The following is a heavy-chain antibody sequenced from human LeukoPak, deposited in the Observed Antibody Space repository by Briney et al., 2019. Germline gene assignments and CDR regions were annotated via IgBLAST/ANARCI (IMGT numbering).Heavy chain of an antibody. J-gene: IGHJ6*02. D-gene: IGHD3-22*01. CDR1: GFSFSYSS. Sequence: GGSLRLSCAASGFSFSYSSMSWVRQAPGKGLEWVANIKQDGSEKHYVDSVKGRFTISRDNAKNSLYPQMNSLRAEDTAVYYCARDGKWFPLDYGMDVWGLGTTVTVSS. CDR3: ARDGKWFPLDYGMDV. V-gene: IGHV3-7*01. CDR2: IKQDGSEK.